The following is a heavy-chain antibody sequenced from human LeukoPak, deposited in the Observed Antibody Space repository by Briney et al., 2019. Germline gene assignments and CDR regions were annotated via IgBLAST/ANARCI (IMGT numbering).Heavy chain of an antibody. CDR3: ATVAVAGRVAYDY. D-gene: IGHD6-19*01. CDR2: ISWDGGST. CDR1: GFTFDDYA. J-gene: IGHJ4*02. V-gene: IGHV3-43D*03. Sequence: GGSLRLSCAASGFTFDDYAMHWVRQAPGKGLEWVSLISWDGGSTYYADSVKGRFTISRDNSKNSLYLQMNSLRAEDTALYYCATVAVAGRVAYDYWGQGTLVTVSS.